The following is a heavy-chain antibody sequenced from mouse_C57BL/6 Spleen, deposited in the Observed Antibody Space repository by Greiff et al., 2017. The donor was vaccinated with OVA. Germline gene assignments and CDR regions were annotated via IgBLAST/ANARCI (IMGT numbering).Heavy chain of an antibody. CDR1: GYTFTSYW. V-gene: IGHV1-64*01. D-gene: IGHD2-5*01. J-gene: IGHJ3*01. CDR2: IHPNSGST. Sequence: VQLQQPGAELVKPGASVKLSCKASGYTFTSYWMHWVKQRPGQGLAWIGMIHPNSGSTNYNEKFKSKATLTVDKSSSTAYMQLSSLTSEDAAVYYCARDYSNFWFAYWGQGTLVTVSA. CDR3: ARDYSNFWFAY.